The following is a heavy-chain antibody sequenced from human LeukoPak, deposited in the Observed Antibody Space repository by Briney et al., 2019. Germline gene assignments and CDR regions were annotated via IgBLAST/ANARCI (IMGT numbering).Heavy chain of an antibody. CDR2: IYYSGST. V-gene: IGHV4-61*05. J-gene: IGHJ4*02. Sequence: PSETLSLTCTVSGGSISSSSYYWGWIRQPPGKGLEWIGYIYYSGSTNYNPSLKSRVTISVDTSKNQFSLKLSSVTAADTAVYYCARVALKNGEDLFDYWGQGTLVTVSS. D-gene: IGHD3-10*01. CDR1: GGSISSSSYY. CDR3: ARVALKNGEDLFDY.